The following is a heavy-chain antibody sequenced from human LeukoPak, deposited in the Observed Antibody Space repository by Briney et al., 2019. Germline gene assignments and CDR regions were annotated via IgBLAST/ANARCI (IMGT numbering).Heavy chain of an antibody. CDR3: ASPRYDFWSGGEMEEYYMDV. V-gene: IGHV4-39*01. J-gene: IGHJ6*03. CDR1: GGSISSSSYY. D-gene: IGHD3-3*01. CDR2: IYYSGST. Sequence: SETLSLTCTVSGGSISSSSYYWGWIRQPPGKGLEWIGSIYYSGSTYYNPSLKSRVTISVDTSKNQFSLKLSSVTAADTAVYYCASPRYDFWSGGEMEEYYMDVWGKGTTVTVSS.